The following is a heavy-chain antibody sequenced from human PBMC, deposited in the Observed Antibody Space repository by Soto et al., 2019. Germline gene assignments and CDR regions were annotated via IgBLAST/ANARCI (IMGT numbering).Heavy chain of an antibody. CDR2: IYPGDSDT. Sequence: GESLKISCKGSGYTFSDYWIGWVRQMPGKGLEWMGIIYPGDSDTRYSPSSPGQVTISADKSISTAYLQWSSLKASDTAMYYCARVPPGRDGYNRFDFWGQGTLVTVSS. CDR3: ARVPPGRDGYNRFDF. D-gene: IGHD5-12*01. V-gene: IGHV5-51*01. J-gene: IGHJ4*02. CDR1: GYTFSDYW.